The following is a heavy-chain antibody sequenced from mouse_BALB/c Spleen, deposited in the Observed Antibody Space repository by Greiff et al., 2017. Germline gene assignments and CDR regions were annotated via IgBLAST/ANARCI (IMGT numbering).Heavy chain of an antibody. V-gene: IGHV5-12-2*01. Sequence: EVKLVESGGGLVQPGGSLKLSCAASGFTFSSYTMSWVRQTPEKRLEWVAYISNGGGSTYYPDTVKGRFTISRDNAKNTLYLQMSSLKSEDTAMYYCARHYYGSSLYYFDYWGQGTTLTVSS. CDR2: ISNGGGST. J-gene: IGHJ2*01. CDR3: ARHYYGSSLYYFDY. D-gene: IGHD1-1*01. CDR1: GFTFSSYT.